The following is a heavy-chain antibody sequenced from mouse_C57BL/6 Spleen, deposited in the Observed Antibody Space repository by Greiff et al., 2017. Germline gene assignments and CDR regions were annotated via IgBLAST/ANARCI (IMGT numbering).Heavy chain of an antibody. J-gene: IGHJ4*01. CDR3: ARQGSNFYAMDY. D-gene: IGHD2-5*01. CDR2: ISSGGSYT. Sequence: EVHLVESGGDLVKPGGSLKLSCAASGFTFSSYGMSWVRQTPDKRLEWVATISSGGSYTYYPDSVKGRFTISRDNAKNTLYLQMSSLKSEDTAMYYCARQGSNFYAMDYWGQGTSVTVSS. V-gene: IGHV5-6*01. CDR1: GFTFSSYG.